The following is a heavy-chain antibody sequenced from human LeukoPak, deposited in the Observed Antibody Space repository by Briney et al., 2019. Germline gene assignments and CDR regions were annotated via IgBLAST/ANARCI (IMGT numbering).Heavy chain of an antibody. D-gene: IGHD6-6*01. Sequence: GGSLRLSCAASGFTFSSYEMNWVRQAPGKGLEWVSYISSSGSTIYYADSVKGRFTISRDDAQNSLYLQMNSLRAEDTAVYYCARDRYSSSPYYYYYYMDVWGKGTTVTVSS. CDR3: ARDRYSSSPYYYYYYMDV. CDR2: ISSSGSTI. J-gene: IGHJ6*03. CDR1: GFTFSSYE. V-gene: IGHV3-48*03.